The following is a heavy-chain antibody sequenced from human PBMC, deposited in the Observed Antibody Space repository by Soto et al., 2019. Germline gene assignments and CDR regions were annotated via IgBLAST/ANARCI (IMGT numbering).Heavy chain of an antibody. D-gene: IGHD6-13*01. Sequence: ASVKVSCKVSGYTFTSYYMHWVRQAPGQGLEWMGIINPSGGSTSYAQKFQGRVTMTRDTSTSTVYMELSSLRSEDTAVYYCARDRDFLSSSWYWFDPWGQGTLVTVSS. V-gene: IGHV1-46*01. CDR2: INPSGGST. J-gene: IGHJ5*02. CDR3: ARDRDFLSSSWYWFDP. CDR1: GYTFTSYY.